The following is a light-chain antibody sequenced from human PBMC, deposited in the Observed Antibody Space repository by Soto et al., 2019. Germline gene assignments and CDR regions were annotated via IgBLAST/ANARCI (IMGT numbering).Light chain of an antibody. CDR1: ISDFVVYNY. J-gene: IGLJ1*01. CDR3: SSHTLSSALQV. CDR2: GVS. V-gene: IGLV2-14*01. Sequence: QSALTQPASVSGSPGQSITISCSGTISDFVVYNYVSWYQQHPGKAPKLMLYGVSKRPSGVSNRFSGSKSGDTASLTISGLQAEDEADYYCSSHTLSSALQVFGTGTNLTVL.